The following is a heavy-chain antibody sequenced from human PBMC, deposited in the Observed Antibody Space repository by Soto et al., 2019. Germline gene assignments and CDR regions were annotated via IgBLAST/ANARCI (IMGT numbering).Heavy chain of an antibody. CDR2: FDPEDGET. V-gene: IGHV1-24*01. Sequence: QVQLVQSGAEVKKPGASVKVSCKVSGYTLTELSMHWVRQAPGKGLEWMGGFDPEDGETIYAQKFQGRVTMTEDTSTDTAYMELSSLRSEDMAVYYCATDRRIVGATTWGWGWFDPWGQGTLVTVSS. J-gene: IGHJ5*02. CDR1: GYTLTELS. D-gene: IGHD1-26*01. CDR3: ATDRRIVGATTWGWGWFDP.